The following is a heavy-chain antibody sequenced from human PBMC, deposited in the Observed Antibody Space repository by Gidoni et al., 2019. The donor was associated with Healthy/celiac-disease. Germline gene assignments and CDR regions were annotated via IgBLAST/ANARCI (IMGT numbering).Heavy chain of an antibody. Sequence: EVQLGQYGAEGKKPGESRKISCKGSGYRVTSYWSGWVRQMPGQGLEWMGILSPGASDTRYRPSFQGQVTISADKSISTAYLQWSSLKASDTSMYYCARHGNSWDGYFDYWGQGTLVTVSS. D-gene: IGHD6-13*01. J-gene: IGHJ4*02. CDR2: LSPGASDT. CDR3: ARHGNSWDGYFDY. CDR1: GYRVTSYW. V-gene: IGHV5-51*01.